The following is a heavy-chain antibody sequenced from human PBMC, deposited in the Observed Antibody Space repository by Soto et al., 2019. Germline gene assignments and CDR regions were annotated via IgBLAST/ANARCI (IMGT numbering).Heavy chain of an antibody. Sequence: SSVKVSCKASGGTFSSYAISWVRQAPGQGLEWMGGIIPIFGTANYAQKFRGRVTITADESTSTAYMELSSLRSEDTAVYYCARASSGYGVDDYWGQGTLVTVSS. D-gene: IGHD4-17*01. CDR3: ARASSGYGVDDY. CDR2: IIPIFGTA. CDR1: GGTFSSYA. V-gene: IGHV1-69*13. J-gene: IGHJ4*02.